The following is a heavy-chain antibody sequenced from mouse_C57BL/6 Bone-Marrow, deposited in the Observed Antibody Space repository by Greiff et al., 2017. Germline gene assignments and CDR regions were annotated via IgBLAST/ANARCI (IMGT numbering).Heavy chain of an antibody. Sequence: VQLKQSGGDLVKPGGSLKLSCAASGFTFSSYGMSWVRQTPDKRLEWVATISSGGSYTYYPDSVKGRFTISRDNAKNTLYLQLSSLKSEDTAMYYCARRCLDYWGQGTTLTVSS. CDR3: ARRCLDY. CDR2: ISSGGSYT. J-gene: IGHJ2*01. CDR1: GFTFSSYG. V-gene: IGHV5-6*01.